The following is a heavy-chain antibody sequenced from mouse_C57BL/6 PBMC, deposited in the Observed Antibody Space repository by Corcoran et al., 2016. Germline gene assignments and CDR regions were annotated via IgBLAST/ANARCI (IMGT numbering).Heavy chain of an antibody. CDR2: INTYSGVP. D-gene: IGHD1-1*01. V-gene: IGHV9-3*01. CDR3: ARNGLLYYYAMDY. CDR1: GYTFTTYG. Sequence: QIHLVQSGPELKKPGETVKISCKASGYTFTTYGMSWVKQAPGKGLKWMGWINTYSGVPTYADDFKGRFAFSLETSASTAYLQINNLKNEDTATYFCARNGLLYYYAMDYWGQGTSVTVSS. J-gene: IGHJ4*01.